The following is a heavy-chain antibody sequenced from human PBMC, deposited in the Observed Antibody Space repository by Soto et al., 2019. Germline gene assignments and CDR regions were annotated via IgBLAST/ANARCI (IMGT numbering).Heavy chain of an antibody. D-gene: IGHD1-26*01. CDR2: IYYSGST. V-gene: IGHV4-39*01. J-gene: IGHJ6*02. CDR1: GVSISGSRYY. Sequence: SETLSLTCTVSGVSISGSRYYWGWIRQPPGRGLEWIGNIYYSGSTYYTPALKSRVTLSVDTSKNQFSLNLNSVTAADTAVYYCARGGIPPSGYGIAYAMEVWGQGTTVTVSS. CDR3: ARGGIPPSGYGIAYAMEV.